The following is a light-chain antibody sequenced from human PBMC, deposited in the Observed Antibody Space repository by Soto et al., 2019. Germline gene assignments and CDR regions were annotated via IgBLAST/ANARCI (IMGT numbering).Light chain of an antibody. CDR2: DAS. CDR3: QKYDDVPQ. J-gene: IGKJ3*01. Sequence: DIQMTQSPSSVSASVGDRVTISCRASQDISSWLAWYQQKPGKAPKLLIYDASHLETGVPSRFSGSGSGTYFTLTISSLQPEDIATYYCQKYDDVPQFGPGTKVDF. CDR1: QDISSW. V-gene: IGKV1-33*01.